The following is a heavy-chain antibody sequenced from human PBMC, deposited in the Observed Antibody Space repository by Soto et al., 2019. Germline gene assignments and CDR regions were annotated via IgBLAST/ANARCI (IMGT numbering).Heavy chain of an antibody. D-gene: IGHD3-10*01. CDR3: MKAHESGDFLGMSV. V-gene: IGHV4-61*01. CDR1: GGSVSTGMKY. CDR2: MYKTGET. Sequence: KSSETLSLTCTVSGGSVSTGMKYWGWVRQPPGKALEFIGYMYKTGETLLNSSLKSRVTLSMETSKNQFSLTPSSVTAADTAVYFCMKAHESGDFLGMSVWGPGTTVTVSS. J-gene: IGHJ6*02.